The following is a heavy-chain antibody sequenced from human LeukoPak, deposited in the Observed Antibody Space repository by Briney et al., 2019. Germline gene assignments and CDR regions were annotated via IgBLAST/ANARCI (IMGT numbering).Heavy chain of an antibody. CDR3: ARDGP. D-gene: IGHD3/OR15-3a*01. V-gene: IGHV4-39*07. CDR1: GGSISSSSYY. CDR2: TYYSGST. Sequence: SETLSLTCTVSGGSISSSSYYWGWIRQPPGKGLEWIGSTYYSGSTYYNPSLKSRVTISVDTSKNQFSLKLSSVTAADTAVYYCARDGPWGQGTLVTVSS. J-gene: IGHJ4*02.